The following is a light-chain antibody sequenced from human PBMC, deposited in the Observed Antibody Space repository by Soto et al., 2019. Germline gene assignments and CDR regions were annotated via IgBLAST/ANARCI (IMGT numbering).Light chain of an antibody. CDR1: QSVSSSY. J-gene: IGKJ4*01. V-gene: IGKV3-20*01. CDR2: GAS. CDR3: QQYGSSPLT. Sequence: EIVLTQSPGTLSLSPGERATLSCRASQSVSSSYLAWYQQKPGQAPRLLIYGASSRATGIPDRFSGSGSGTDCTLTISILEPEDFAVYYCQQYGSSPLTFGGGTKVEIK.